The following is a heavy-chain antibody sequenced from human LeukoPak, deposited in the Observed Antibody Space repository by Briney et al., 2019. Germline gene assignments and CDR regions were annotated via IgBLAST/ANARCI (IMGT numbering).Heavy chain of an antibody. CDR3: AKLRGSDDFDM. Sequence: SVKVSCKSSGGTFSTYTISWVRQAPGQGHEWMGRIIPILSQTNYALKFRGRFTMTADKSTNTAYMELSSLRSEDTAVYFCAKLRGSDDFDMWRQGTMVTVSS. J-gene: IGHJ3*02. CDR2: IIPILSQT. CDR1: GGTFSTYT. D-gene: IGHD3-10*01. V-gene: IGHV1-69*02.